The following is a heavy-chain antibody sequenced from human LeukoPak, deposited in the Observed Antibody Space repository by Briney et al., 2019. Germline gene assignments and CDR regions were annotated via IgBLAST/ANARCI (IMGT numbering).Heavy chain of an antibody. D-gene: IGHD3-22*01. CDR3: ATERITMIVVAPGAAFDI. CDR2: IIPIFGTA. V-gene: IGHV1-69*05. Sequence: SVKVSCKASGGTFSSYAISWGLQAPGQGLEWMGGIIPIFGTANYAQKFQGRVTITTDESTSTVYMELSSLRSADTDVYYCATERITMIVVAPGAAFDIWGQGTMVTVSS. CDR1: GGTFSSYA. J-gene: IGHJ3*02.